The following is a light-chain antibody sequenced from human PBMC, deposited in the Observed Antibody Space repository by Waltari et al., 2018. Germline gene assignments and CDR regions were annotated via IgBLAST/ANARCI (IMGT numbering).Light chain of an antibody. CDR1: QSISSY. J-gene: IGKJ4*01. CDR2: AAS. Sequence: DIQMTQSPSSLSASVGDRVTITCRASQSISSYLNWYQQRPGKAPKVLIYAASSLQSGVPSRFSGSGSGTDFTHTISSLQPEDFATYYCQQSYSTPCTFGGGTKVEIK. CDR3: QQSYSTPCT. V-gene: IGKV1-39*01.